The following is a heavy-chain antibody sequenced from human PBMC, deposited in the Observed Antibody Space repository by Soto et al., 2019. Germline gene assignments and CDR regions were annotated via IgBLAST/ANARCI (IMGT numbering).Heavy chain of an antibody. J-gene: IGHJ3*02. D-gene: IGHD3-9*01. CDR3: AKPRYFDWFPPDAFDI. CDR2: ISGSGGST. Sequence: GGSLRLSCAASGFTFSSYAMSWVRQAPGKGLEWVSAISGSGGSTYYADSVKGRFTISRDNSKNTLYLQMNSLRAEDTAVYYCAKPRYFDWFPPDAFDIWGQGTMVTVSS. V-gene: IGHV3-23*01. CDR1: GFTFSSYA.